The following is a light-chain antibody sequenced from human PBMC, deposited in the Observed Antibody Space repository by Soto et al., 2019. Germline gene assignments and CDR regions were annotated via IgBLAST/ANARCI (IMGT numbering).Light chain of an antibody. CDR2: LNSDGSH. Sequence: QPVLTQSPSASASLGASVKLTCTLSSGHSSYAIAWHQQQPEKGPRYLMKLNSDGSHSKGDGIPDRFSGSSSGAERYLTISSHQSEDEADYYCQTWGTGTWVFGGGTKVTVL. CDR3: QTWGTGTWV. J-gene: IGLJ3*02. V-gene: IGLV4-69*01. CDR1: SGHSSYA.